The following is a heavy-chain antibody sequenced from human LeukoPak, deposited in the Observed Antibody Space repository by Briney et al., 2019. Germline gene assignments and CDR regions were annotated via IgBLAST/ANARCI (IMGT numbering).Heavy chain of an antibody. CDR2: IYYSGSS. CDR1: GGSISSYY. V-gene: IGHV4-59*01. Sequence: SETLSLTCTVSGGSISSYYWSWIRQPPGKGLEWIGYIYYSGSSNYNPSLKSRVTRSVDTSKNQFSLKLSSVTAADTAEYYCARSYSSGWYGWFDPWGQGTLVTVSA. D-gene: IGHD6-19*01. J-gene: IGHJ5*02. CDR3: ARSYSSGWYGWFDP.